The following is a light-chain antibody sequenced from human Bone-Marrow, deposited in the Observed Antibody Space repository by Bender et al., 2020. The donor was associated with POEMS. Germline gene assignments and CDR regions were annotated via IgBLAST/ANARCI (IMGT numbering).Light chain of an antibody. CDR2: ANT. J-gene: IGLJ1*01. CDR1: SSNIGAGYD. Sequence: QSVLTQPPSVSGGPGQRVTISCTGSSSNIGAGYDVHWYQQLPGTAPKLLIYANTNRPSGVPDRFSASKSGTSASLAITGLQAEDEADYYCSSYTSRSSPYVFGTGTKVTVL. CDR3: SSYTSRSSPYV. V-gene: IGLV1-40*01.